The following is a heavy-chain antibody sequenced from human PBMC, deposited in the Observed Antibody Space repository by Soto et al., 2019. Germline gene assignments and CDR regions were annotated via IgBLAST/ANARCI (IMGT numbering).Heavy chain of an antibody. CDR3: AKDLTRQLAYWLDP. J-gene: IGHJ5*02. D-gene: IGHD6-6*01. Sequence: ASVKVSCKASGFSFTGYYIRWLRQAPGQGLEWMGWINAHSGGTEYAQKFQVRVTLTRDTSIATAYLTLTSLTSDDTALYYCAKDLTRQLAYWLDPWGQGTQVTVSS. CDR1: GFSFTGYY. CDR2: INAHSGGT. V-gene: IGHV1-2*02.